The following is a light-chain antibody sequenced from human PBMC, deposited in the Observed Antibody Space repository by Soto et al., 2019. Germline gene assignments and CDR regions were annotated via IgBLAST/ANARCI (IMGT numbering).Light chain of an antibody. V-gene: IGLV2-8*01. CDR2: EVS. J-gene: IGLJ1*01. CDR3: CSYGGGNNFYV. Sequence: QSALTQPPSASGSPGQSGTISCTGTSNDIGSYDYVSWYQHLPDKAPKLIIYEVSKRPSGVPDRFSGSKSGNTASLTVSGLQAEDEGDYYCCSYGGGNNFYVFGTGTKVTVL. CDR1: SNDIGSYDY.